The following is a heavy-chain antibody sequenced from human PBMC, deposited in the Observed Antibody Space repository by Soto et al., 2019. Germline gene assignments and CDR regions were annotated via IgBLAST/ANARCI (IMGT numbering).Heavy chain of an antibody. CDR1: GITFTAYA. D-gene: IGHD2-2*01. CDR2: ISGSGGST. Sequence: EEQLLESGGGLVQPGGSLRLSCAASGITFTAYAMSWVRQAPGKGLEWVSSISGSGGSTYYADSVKGRLTISRDNSKNTLYLQMNSLRAEDTAVYYCATIIIPAATNFYWGQGTLVTVYS. J-gene: IGHJ4*02. V-gene: IGHV3-23*01. CDR3: ATIIIPAATNFY.